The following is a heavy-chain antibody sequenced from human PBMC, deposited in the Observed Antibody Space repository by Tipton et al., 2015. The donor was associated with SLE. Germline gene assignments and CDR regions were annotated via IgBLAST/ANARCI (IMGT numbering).Heavy chain of an antibody. Sequence: GSLRLSCAVYGGSFSGYYWSWIRQPPGKGLEWIGEINHSGSTNYNPSLKSRVTISVDTSKNQFSLKLSSVTAADTGVIYCARAPYRNAWYGAFDIWGQGTAVTVSS. CDR2: INHSGST. V-gene: IGHV4-34*01. D-gene: IGHD6-19*01. J-gene: IGHJ3*02. CDR1: GGSFSGYY. CDR3: ARAPYRNAWYGAFDI.